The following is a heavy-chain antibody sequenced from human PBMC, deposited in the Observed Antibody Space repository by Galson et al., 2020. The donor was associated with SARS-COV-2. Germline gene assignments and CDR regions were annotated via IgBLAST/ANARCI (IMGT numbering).Heavy chain of an antibody. CDR1: GGSISSSSYY. CDR2: IYYSGST. J-gene: IGHJ4*02. V-gene: IGHV4-39*07. Sequence: SETLSLTCTVSGGSISSSSYYWGWIRQPPGKGLEWIGSIYYSGSTYYNPSLKSRVTISVDTSKNQFSLKLSSVTAADTAVYYCARASEDYYFDYWDQGTLVTVSS. CDR3: ARASEDYYFDY. D-gene: IGHD2-15*01.